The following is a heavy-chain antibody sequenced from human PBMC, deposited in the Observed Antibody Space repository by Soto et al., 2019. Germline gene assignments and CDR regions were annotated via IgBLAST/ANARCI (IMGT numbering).Heavy chain of an antibody. Sequence: QVQLQESGPGPVKPSQTLSLTCTDSGGSINSDSYYWSWIRQPPGKGLEWIGYIHYTGNTYYNPSLKSRITMSVDTSKNQYSVKLSSVTAADTAMYYCARSTYYDFLAGASHFDYWGRGTLVTVSS. J-gene: IGHJ4*02. CDR2: IHYTGNT. CDR3: ARSTYYDFLAGASHFDY. V-gene: IGHV4-31*03. CDR1: GGSINSDSYY. D-gene: IGHD3-9*01.